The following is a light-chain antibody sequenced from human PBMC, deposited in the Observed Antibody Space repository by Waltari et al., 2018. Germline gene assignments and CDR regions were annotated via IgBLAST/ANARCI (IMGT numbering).Light chain of an antibody. CDR3: QSTDNSGTYVV. CDR2: KDT. V-gene: IGLV3-25*03. J-gene: IGLJ2*01. Sequence: SYELTQPPSVSVSPGQTARITCSGDALPRQYSFWYQQRSGQAPVLVIYKDTDRHSGIPERFSGSSSGTRVTLTISGVQAQDEADYYCQSTDNSGTYVVFGGGTKLTVL. CDR1: ALPRQY.